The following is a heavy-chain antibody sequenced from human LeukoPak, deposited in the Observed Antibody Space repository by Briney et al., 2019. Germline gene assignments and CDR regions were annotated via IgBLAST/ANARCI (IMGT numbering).Heavy chain of an antibody. D-gene: IGHD6-6*01. CDR1: GGSISNYY. Sequence: PSETLSLTCTVSGGSISNYYWSWIRQPAGKGLEWIGRIYTSGSTNYNPSLKSRVTISVDTSKNQFSLKLSSVTAADTAVYYCARWSGSVTARNYYYYMDVWGEGTTVTVSS. CDR2: IYTSGST. V-gene: IGHV4-4*07. J-gene: IGHJ6*03. CDR3: ARWSGSVTARNYYYYMDV.